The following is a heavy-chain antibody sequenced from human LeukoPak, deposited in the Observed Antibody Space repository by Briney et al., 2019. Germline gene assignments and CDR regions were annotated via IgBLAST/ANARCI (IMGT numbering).Heavy chain of an antibody. V-gene: IGHV5-51*01. CDR1: GYSFTNYW. Sequence: PGGPLKIPCKGSGYSFTNYWIGRVRQRPWKGLEWMGIIYPGQSDTRYSPSFQGQVTVSIDKYISTAYLQWSILKAWDTAMYYCARDKVGAASWFDPWCQGNRVTVSS. D-gene: IGHD1-26*01. J-gene: IGHJ5*02. CDR3: ARDKVGAASWFDP. CDR2: IYPGQSDT.